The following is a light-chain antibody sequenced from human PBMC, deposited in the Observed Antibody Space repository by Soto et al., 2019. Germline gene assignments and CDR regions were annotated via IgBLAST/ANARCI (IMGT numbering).Light chain of an antibody. Sequence: DIVMAQSPDSLAVSLGERATINCKSSQSVLSSSNNKNYLAWYQQRPGQPPNLLIYWASAREAGVPDRFSGSGSGTDFTLTISDLQAEDVAVYYCQQYYNSPYTLGQGTKLEIK. CDR3: QQYYNSPYT. CDR1: QSVLSSSNNKNY. J-gene: IGKJ2*01. CDR2: WAS. V-gene: IGKV4-1*01.